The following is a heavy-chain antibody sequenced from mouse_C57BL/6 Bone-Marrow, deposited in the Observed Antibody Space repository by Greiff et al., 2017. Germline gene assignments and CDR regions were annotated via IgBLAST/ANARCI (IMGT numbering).Heavy chain of an antibody. CDR1: GFTFSSYG. V-gene: IGHV5-6*02. Sequence: EVMLVESGGDLVKPGGSLKLSCVASGFTFSSYGMSWVRQTPDKRLEWVATISSGGSYTYYPDSVKGRFTISRDNAKNTLYLQMSSLKSEDTAMYYCASRRDDGYWAPFAYWGQGTLVTVSA. CDR2: ISSGGSYT. D-gene: IGHD2-3*01. J-gene: IGHJ3*01. CDR3: ASRRDDGYWAPFAY.